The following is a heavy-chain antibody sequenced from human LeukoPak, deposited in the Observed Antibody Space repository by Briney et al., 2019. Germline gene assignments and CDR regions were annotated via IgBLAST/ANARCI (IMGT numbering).Heavy chain of an antibody. CDR1: GGTFSSYA. V-gene: IGHV1-69*05. CDR2: IIPIFGTA. D-gene: IGHD6-19*01. Sequence: SVKVSCKASGGTFSSYAISWVRQAPGQGLEWMGGIIPIFGTANYAQKFQGRVTIATDESTSTAYMELSSLRSEDTAVYYCARAGAVAGTSDYWGQGTLVTVSS. CDR3: ARAGAVAGTSDY. J-gene: IGHJ4*02.